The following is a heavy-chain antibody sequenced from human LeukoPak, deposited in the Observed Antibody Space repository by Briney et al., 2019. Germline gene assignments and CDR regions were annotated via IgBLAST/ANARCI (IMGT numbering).Heavy chain of an antibody. V-gene: IGHV4-59*01. CDR2: IYYSGST. CDR3: ARCSKAGIAAAGSPYYYYGMDV. D-gene: IGHD6-13*01. J-gene: IGHJ6*02. Sequence: PSETLSLTCTVSGGSISSYYWSWIRQRPGKGLECIGYIYYSGSTNYNPSLKSRVTISVDTSKNQFSLKLSSVTAADTAVYYCARCSKAGIAAAGSPYYYYGMDVWGQGTTVTVSS. CDR1: GGSISSYY.